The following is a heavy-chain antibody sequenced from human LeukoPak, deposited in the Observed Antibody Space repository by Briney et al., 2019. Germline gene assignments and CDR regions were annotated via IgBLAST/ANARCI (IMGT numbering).Heavy chain of an antibody. J-gene: IGHJ4*02. CDR3: ARHPGKYDFWSGCQFDY. CDR1: GGSISSYY. Sequence: PSETLSLTCTVSGGSISSYYWSWIRQPPGKGLEWIGYIYYSGSTNYNPSLKSRVTISVDTSKNQFSLKLSSVTAADTAVYYCARHPGKYDFWSGCQFDYWGQGTLVTVSS. D-gene: IGHD3-3*01. V-gene: IGHV4-59*08. CDR2: IYYSGST.